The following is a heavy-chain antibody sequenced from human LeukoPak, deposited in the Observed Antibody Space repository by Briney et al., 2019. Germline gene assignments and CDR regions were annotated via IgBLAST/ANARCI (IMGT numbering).Heavy chain of an antibody. D-gene: IGHD6-13*01. V-gene: IGHV3-7*01. J-gene: IGHJ3*02. CDR3: ARDNSIWDGAFDI. CDR2: IKRDGSEK. CDR1: GFTFSSYW. Sequence: GGSLRLSCAASGFTFSSYWMSWVRQAPGKGLEWVANIKRDGSEKYYVDSVKGRFTISRDNAKNSLSLRMNSLRAEDTAIYYCARDNSIWDGAFDIWGRGTMVTASS.